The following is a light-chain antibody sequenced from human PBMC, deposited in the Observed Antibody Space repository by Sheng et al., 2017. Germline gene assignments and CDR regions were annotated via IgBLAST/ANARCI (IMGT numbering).Light chain of an antibody. Sequence: EIVLTQSPATLSLSPGERATLSCRASQSVSSYLAWYQQKPGQAPRLLIYDASNRATGIPARFSGSGSGTDFTLTISSLEPEDFAVYYCQQRINWPRTFGQGPKVE. J-gene: IGKJ1*01. CDR3: QQRINWPRT. V-gene: IGKV3-11*01. CDR1: QSVSSY. CDR2: DAS.